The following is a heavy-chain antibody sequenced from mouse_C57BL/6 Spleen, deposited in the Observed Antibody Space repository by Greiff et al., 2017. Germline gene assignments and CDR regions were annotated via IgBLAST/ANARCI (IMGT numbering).Heavy chain of an antibody. J-gene: IGHJ2*01. CDR2: IYPRSGNT. Sequence: VQLQQSGAELARPGASVKLSCKASGYTFTSYGISWVKQRTGQGLEWIGEIYPRSGNTYYNEKFKGKATLTADKSSSTAYMELRSLPSEDSAVYLWSRWDYDYDGGLVDYWGQGTTLTVSS. D-gene: IGHD2-4*01. V-gene: IGHV1-81*01. CDR1: GYTFTSYG. CDR3: SRWDYDYDGGLVDY.